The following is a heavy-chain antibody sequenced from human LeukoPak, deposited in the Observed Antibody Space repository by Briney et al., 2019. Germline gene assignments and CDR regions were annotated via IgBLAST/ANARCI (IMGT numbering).Heavy chain of an antibody. CDR3: AKVLAYYFDY. CDR2: ISNDGSNK. CDR1: GFIFSTYG. J-gene: IGHJ4*02. V-gene: IGHV3-30*18. Sequence: GGSLRLSCAASGFIFSTYGIHWVRQAPGKGLEWVAVISNDGSNKYYADSVKGRFTISRDNSKNTLFLQMNSLRAEDTAVYYCAKVLAYYFDYWGQGTLVTVSS.